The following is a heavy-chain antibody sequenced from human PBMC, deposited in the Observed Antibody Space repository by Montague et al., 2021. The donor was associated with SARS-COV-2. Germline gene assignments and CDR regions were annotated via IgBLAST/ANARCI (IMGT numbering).Heavy chain of an antibody. Sequence: SLRLSCAASGFTFSSYAMSWVRQAPGKGLEWVSAISGSGGSTYYADSVKGRFTISRDNSKNTLYLQMNSLRAEDTAVYYCAKEGDYDILTGYYPNRRYFDYGGQGTLVTVSS. CDR1: GFTFSSYA. V-gene: IGHV3-23*01. J-gene: IGHJ4*02. CDR3: AKEGDYDILTGYYPNRRYFDY. CDR2: ISGSGGST. D-gene: IGHD3-9*01.